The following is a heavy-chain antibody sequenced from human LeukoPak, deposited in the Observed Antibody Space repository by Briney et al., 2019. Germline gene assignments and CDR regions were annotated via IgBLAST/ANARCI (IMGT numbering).Heavy chain of an antibody. CDR2: INPSGGST. D-gene: IGHD3-9*01. J-gene: IGHJ4*02. CDR1: GYTFTSYY. CDR3: ARGDHTYYDILTGYPSSY. V-gene: IGHV1-46*01. Sequence: GASVKVSCKASGYTFTSYYMHWVRQAPGQGLEWMGIINPSGGSTSYAQKFQGRVTMTRDTSTSTVYMELSSLRSEDTAVYYCARGDHTYYDILTGYPSSYWGQGTLVTVSS.